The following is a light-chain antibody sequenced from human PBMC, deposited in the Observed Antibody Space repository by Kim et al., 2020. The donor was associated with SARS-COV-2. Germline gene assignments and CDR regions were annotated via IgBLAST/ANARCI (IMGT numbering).Light chain of an antibody. CDR1: CLRSYY. J-gene: IGLJ1*01. CDR3: NSRDSSGNHYV. V-gene: IGLV3-19*01. CDR2: GKN. Sequence: WGQTVRITCQGGCLRSYYASWYQQKPGQAPVLVIYGKNNRPSGIPDRFSGSSAGNTASLTITGAQAEDEADYYCNSRDSSGNHYVFGTGTKVTVL.